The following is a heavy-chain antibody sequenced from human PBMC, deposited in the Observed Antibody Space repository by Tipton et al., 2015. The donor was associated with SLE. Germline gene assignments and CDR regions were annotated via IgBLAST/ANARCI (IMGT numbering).Heavy chain of an antibody. D-gene: IGHD6-13*01. J-gene: IGHJ5*02. CDR3: ARAGAASGARWFDT. V-gene: IGHV4-34*09. Sequence: TLSLTCTVSGGSISGHYWSWIRQPPGKGLEWIGEIYHSGTTTYNPSLQSRVTLSIDRSNNQFSLNVNSVTAADTAVYYCARAGAASGARWFDTWGRGTLVTVSS. CDR1: GGSISGHY. CDR2: IYHSGTT.